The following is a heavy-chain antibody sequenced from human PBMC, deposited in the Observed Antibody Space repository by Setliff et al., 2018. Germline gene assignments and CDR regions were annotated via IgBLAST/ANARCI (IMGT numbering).Heavy chain of an antibody. CDR1: GYTFAGYY. V-gene: IGHV1-2*04. CDR2: INPNSDGT. D-gene: IGHD5-12*01. J-gene: IGHJ4*02. CDR3: AREGWLREYYFDY. Sequence: ASVKVSCKASGYTFAGYYMHWVRQAPGQGLEWMGWINPNSDGTNYAEKFQGWVTMTRDTSISTAYMERSRLRSDDTAVYYCAREGWLREYYFDYWGQGTMVTVSS.